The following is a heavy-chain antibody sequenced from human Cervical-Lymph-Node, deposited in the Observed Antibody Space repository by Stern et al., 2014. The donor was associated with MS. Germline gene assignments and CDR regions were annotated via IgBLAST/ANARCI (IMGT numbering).Heavy chain of an antibody. Sequence: VQLVESGGGVVQPGRSLRLSCAASGFTFSSYAMHWVRQAPGKGLEWVAVISYDGSNNYSAYSVKGRFTISRDNSKNTLYLQMNSLRAEDTAVYYCASTPYSSSWYSRFDYWGQGTLVTVSS. V-gene: IGHV3-30-3*01. J-gene: IGHJ4*02. D-gene: IGHD6-13*01. CDR3: ASTPYSSSWYSRFDY. CDR1: GFTFSSYA. CDR2: ISYDGSNN.